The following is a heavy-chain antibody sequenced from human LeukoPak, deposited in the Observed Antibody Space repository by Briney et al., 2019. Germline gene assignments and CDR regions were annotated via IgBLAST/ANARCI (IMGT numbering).Heavy chain of an antibody. J-gene: IGHJ4*02. CDR1: GYTFTDYY. CDR3: AGAYCGGHCAVGNY. CDR2: INPNSAGT. D-gene: IGHD2-21*01. Sequence: ASVKVSCKASGYTFTDYYIHWVRQAPGQGLEWMGWINPNSAGTNYAQKFQGRVTMSRDTSINTAYMELSRLRSDDTAVYFCAGAYCGGHCAVGNYWGQGTLVTVSS. V-gene: IGHV1-2*02.